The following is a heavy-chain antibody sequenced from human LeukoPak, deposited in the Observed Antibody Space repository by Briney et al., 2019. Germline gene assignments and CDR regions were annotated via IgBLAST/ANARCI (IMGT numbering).Heavy chain of an antibody. D-gene: IGHD2-2*01. Sequence: GGSLRLSCAASGFTFSSYAMSWVRQAPGKGPERVSAISGSGGSTYYADSVKGRFTISRGNSKNTLYLQMNSLRAEDTAVYYCAKGSCSSTSCHPAFDIWGQGTMVTVSS. V-gene: IGHV3-23*01. CDR2: ISGSGGST. CDR1: GFTFSSYA. J-gene: IGHJ3*02. CDR3: AKGSCSSTSCHPAFDI.